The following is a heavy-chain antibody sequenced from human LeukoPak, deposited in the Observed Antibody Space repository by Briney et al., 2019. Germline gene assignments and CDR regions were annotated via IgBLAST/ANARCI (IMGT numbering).Heavy chain of an antibody. CDR2: ISSSSSTI. CDR3: AGTYYYDSSGYSYEY. D-gene: IGHD3-22*01. J-gene: IGHJ4*02. Sequence: GGSLRLSCAASGFTFSSYSMNWVRQAPGKGLEWVSYISSSSSTIYYADSVKGRFTISRDNSKNTLYVQMNSLRAEDTAVYYCAGTYYYDSSGYSYEYWGQGTLVAVSS. V-gene: IGHV3-48*01. CDR1: GFTFSSYS.